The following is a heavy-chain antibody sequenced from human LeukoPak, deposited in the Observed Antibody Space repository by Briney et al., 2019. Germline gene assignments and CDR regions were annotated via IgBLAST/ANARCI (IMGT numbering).Heavy chain of an antibody. Sequence: GASVKVSCKVSGYTLTELFMHWVRQAPGKGREGMGGFDPEDGETIYAQKFQGRVTITEDTSTDTADIELSSMRSEDTPVYYCGTDDPPPAVAGKPSYYYGMDVWGPGTTVTVSS. V-gene: IGHV1-24*01. CDR2: FDPEDGET. J-gene: IGHJ6*02. D-gene: IGHD6-19*01. CDR1: GYTLTELF. CDR3: GTDDPPPAVAGKPSYYYGMDV.